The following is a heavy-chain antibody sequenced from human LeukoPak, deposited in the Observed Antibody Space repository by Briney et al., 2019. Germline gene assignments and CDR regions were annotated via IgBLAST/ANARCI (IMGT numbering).Heavy chain of an antibody. CDR3: VRGLSLTVRGRRAFDI. V-gene: IGHV4-34*01. J-gene: IGHJ3*02. CDR1: GGSFSGYY. Sequence: SETLSLTCAVYGGSFSGYYWSWIRQPPGKGLEWIGEINHSGSTNYNPSLKSRVTISVDTSKNQFSLKLSSVTAADTAVYYCVRGLSLTVRGRRAFDIWGQGTMVTVSS. D-gene: IGHD4-17*01. CDR2: INHSGST.